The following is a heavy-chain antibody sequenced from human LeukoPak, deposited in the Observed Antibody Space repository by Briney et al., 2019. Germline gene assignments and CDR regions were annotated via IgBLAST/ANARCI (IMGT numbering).Heavy chain of an antibody. CDR3: AKVVAAPPNYYYYYYMDV. Sequence: SVKVSCKASGGTFSSYAISWVRQAPGQGLEWMGGIIPIFGTANYAQKFQGRVTITTDESTSTAYMELSSLRAEDTAVYYCAKVVAAPPNYYYYYYMDVWGKGTTVTVSS. J-gene: IGHJ6*03. CDR1: GGTFSSYA. CDR2: IIPIFGTA. V-gene: IGHV1-69*05. D-gene: IGHD6-6*01.